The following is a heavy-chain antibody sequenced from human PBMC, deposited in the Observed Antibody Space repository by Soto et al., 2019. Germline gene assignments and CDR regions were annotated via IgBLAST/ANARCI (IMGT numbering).Heavy chain of an antibody. CDR1: GDTFKNCV. Sequence: QVQVVQSGVEVRRPGSSVKVSCKASGDTFKNCVISWVRQAPGQGLEWMGGIIPLFGTTDFAQRFQGRLTITTDESTTTAYMELSRLRSEDPATYYCAAELGFGKLSVVWGQGTTVIVPS. CDR2: IIPLFGTT. D-gene: IGHD3-10*01. CDR3: AAELGFGKLSVV. J-gene: IGHJ6*02. V-gene: IGHV1-69*01.